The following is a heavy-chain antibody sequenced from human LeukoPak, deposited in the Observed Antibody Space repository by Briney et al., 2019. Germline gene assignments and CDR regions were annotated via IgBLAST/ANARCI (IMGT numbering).Heavy chain of an antibody. CDR2: FDPEDGET. CDR1: GYTLTELS. CDR3: ATINFARFGELTQFDY. V-gene: IGHV1-24*01. D-gene: IGHD3-10*01. Sequence: ASVKVSCKVSGYTLTELSMHWVRQAPGKGLEWMGGFDPEDGETIYARKFQGRVTMTEDTSTDTAYMELSSLRSEDTAVYYCATINFARFGELTQFDYWGQGTLVTVSS. J-gene: IGHJ4*02.